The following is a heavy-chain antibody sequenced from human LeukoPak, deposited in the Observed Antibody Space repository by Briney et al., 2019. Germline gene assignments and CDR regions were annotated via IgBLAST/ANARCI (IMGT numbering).Heavy chain of an antibody. CDR2: INHSGST. D-gene: IGHD6-13*01. CDR1: GGSFSGYY. Sequence: SETLSLTCAVYGGSFSGYYWSWIRQPPRKGLEWIGEINHSGSTNYNPSLKSRVTISVDSSKNQFSLKLSSVTAADTAVYYCARSIAAAGNFDYWGQGTLVTVSS. J-gene: IGHJ4*02. CDR3: ARSIAAAGNFDY. V-gene: IGHV4-34*01.